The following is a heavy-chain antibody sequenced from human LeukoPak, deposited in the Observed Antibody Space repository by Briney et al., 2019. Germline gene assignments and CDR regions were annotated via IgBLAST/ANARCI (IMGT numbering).Heavy chain of an antibody. CDR3: AGTSNYIANDAFDI. CDR2: FCACGSS. CDR1: GVSLSSVLYY. V-gene: IGHV4-61*02. D-gene: IGHD4-11*01. Sequence: SQALSLPCSVSGVSLSSVLYYLSWIRQPARKGVEWVGRFCACGSSYYNPSLKHRVTISVDSSRTQFPLKLSPVTAADTAVYYCAGTSNYIANDAFDIWGQGTMGTVSS. J-gene: IGHJ3*02.